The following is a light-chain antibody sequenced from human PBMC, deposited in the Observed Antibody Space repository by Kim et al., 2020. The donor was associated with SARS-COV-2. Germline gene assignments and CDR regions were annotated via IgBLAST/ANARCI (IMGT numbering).Light chain of an antibody. CDR1: QRISNSH. J-gene: IGKJ2*01. CDR2: GSS. Sequence: PGEKVTLASSASQRISNSHLAWYQQKPGQAPRLLLFGSSTRAAGIPDRFSGSASGTVFTLTISRLDPEDIAVYYCQQYSTTPYTFGQGTKVDIK. V-gene: IGKV3-20*01. CDR3: QQYSTTPYT.